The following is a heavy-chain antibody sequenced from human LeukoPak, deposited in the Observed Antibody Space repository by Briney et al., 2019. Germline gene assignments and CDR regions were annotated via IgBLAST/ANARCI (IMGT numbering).Heavy chain of an antibody. Sequence: SETLSLTCTVSGGSISSGSYYWSWIRQPAGKGLEWIGRIYTSGSTNYNPSLKSRVTISVDTSKNQFSLKLSSVTAADTAVYYCARGDGYNYPTEAFDIWGQGTMVTVSS. D-gene: IGHD5-24*01. CDR3: ARGDGYNYPTEAFDI. CDR1: GGSISSGSYY. V-gene: IGHV4-61*02. CDR2: IYTSGST. J-gene: IGHJ3*02.